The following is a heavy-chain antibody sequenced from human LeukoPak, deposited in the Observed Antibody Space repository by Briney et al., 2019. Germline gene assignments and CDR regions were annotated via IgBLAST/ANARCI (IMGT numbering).Heavy chain of an antibody. V-gene: IGHV1-2*02. CDR3: ARDGRGGRIAPWDY. D-gene: IGHD1-1*01. CDR1: GGTFSNYA. J-gene: IGHJ4*02. CDR2: INPNSGGT. Sequence: ASVKVSCKASGGTFSNYAISWVRQAPGQGLEWMGWINPNSGGTNYAQKFQGRVTMTRDTSISTAYMELSRLGSGDTAVYYCARDGRGGRIAPWDYWGQGTLVTVSS.